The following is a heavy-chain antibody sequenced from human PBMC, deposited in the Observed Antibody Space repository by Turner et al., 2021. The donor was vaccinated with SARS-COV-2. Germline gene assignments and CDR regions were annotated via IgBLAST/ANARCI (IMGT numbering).Heavy chain of an antibody. V-gene: IGHV4-39*01. D-gene: IGHD3-10*01. Sequence: QLQLQESGPGLVRPSETLSLICTVSGDSLSTSHDYLGWIRQPPGKGLEWIGSIYYSGRTFYNPSVKSRVTISVDTSKNDFSLQLSSVTAADTAVYYCMRHDHYGSASINWFNSWGQGTLVTVSS. CDR1: GDSLSTSHDY. CDR3: MRHDHYGSASINWFNS. J-gene: IGHJ5*01. CDR2: IYYSGRT.